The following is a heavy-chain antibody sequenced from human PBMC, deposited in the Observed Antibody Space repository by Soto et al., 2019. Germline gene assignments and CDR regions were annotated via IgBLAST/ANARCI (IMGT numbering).Heavy chain of an antibody. Sequence: EVQLLESGGGLVQPGQSLTLSCRASGFTFSTYAMTWVRQAPGKGLEWVSGTSGSGDVTLHADSVKGRFAISRDNSKNTLYLQMNSLRAEDTALDYCAKPYCSGTSCYPFYYYYGLDVWGQGTAVTVSS. D-gene: IGHD2-2*01. J-gene: IGHJ6*01. CDR2: TSGSGDVT. CDR1: GFTFSTYA. V-gene: IGHV3-23*01. CDR3: AKPYCSGTSCYPFYYYYGLDV.